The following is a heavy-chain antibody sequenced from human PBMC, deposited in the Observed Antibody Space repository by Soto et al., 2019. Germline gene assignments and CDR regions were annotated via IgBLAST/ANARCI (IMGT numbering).Heavy chain of an antibody. Sequence: GGSLRLSCSASGFTFSSYAMHWVRQSPGKGLEYVSAISSNGSSTYYADSVKGRFTISRDNSKNTLYLQMSSLRAEDTAVYYCVKDHGDYDYYYYYGMDVWGQGTTVTVSS. J-gene: IGHJ6*02. CDR3: VKDHGDYDYYYYYGMDV. D-gene: IGHD4-17*01. CDR2: ISSNGSST. CDR1: GFTFSSYA. V-gene: IGHV3-64D*06.